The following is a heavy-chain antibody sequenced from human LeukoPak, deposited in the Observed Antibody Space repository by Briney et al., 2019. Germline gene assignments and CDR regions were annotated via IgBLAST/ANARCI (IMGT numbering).Heavy chain of an antibody. CDR2: VSYDGSNT. CDR3: AAQYYYDSSGHYYVGNWFDP. J-gene: IGHJ5*02. CDR1: GFTFSRYG. V-gene: IGHV3-30*03. D-gene: IGHD3-22*01. Sequence: GRSLRLSCAASGFTFSRYGMHWVRQAPGKGQEWVAAVSYDGSNTYYVDSVKGRFTISRDNSKSTLYLQMNSLSAEDTAVYYCAAQYYYDSSGHYYVGNWFDPWGQGTLVTVSS.